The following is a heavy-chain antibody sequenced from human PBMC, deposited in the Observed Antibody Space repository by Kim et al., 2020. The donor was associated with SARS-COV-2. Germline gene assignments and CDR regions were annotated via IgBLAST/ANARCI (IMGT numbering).Heavy chain of an antibody. J-gene: IGHJ4*01. CDR2: ISYDGNNK. V-gene: IGHV3-30*04. D-gene: IGHD3-10*01. CDR3: AKDRGYETSFYYLEY. Sequence: GGSLRLSCVVSGLKFSNYEMHWVRQAPGKGLQWVALISYDGNNKYYADSVKGRFTISRDNSQNTLYLQMNSPRPDDTALYFCAKDRGYETSFYYLEYWG. CDR1: GLKFSNYE.